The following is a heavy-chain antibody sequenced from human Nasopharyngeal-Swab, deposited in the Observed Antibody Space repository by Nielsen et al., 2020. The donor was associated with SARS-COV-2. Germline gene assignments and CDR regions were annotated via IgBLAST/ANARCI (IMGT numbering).Heavy chain of an antibody. CDR3: ARDNGYIAYFDY. CDR2: LKQDGSEK. V-gene: IGHV3-7*01. Sequence: GESLKISCAASGFTFSSYWMSWVRQAPGKGLEWVSKLKQDGSEKYYVDSVKGRFTISRDNAKNSLYLQMNSLRAEDTAVYYCARDNGYIAYFDYWGQGTLVTVSS. D-gene: IGHD5-18*01. J-gene: IGHJ4*02. CDR1: GFTFSSYW.